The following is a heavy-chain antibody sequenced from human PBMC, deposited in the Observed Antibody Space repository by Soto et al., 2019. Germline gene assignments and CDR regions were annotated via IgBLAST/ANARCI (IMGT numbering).Heavy chain of an antibody. CDR3: AIADYGDDDY. J-gene: IGHJ4*02. D-gene: IGHD4-17*01. V-gene: IGHV1-18*01. CDR1: GYTFPTST. CDR2: IKAYSGNT. Sequence: QLQLVQSGAEAKKPGASVKVSCKASGYTFPTSTISWVRQAPGQGLEWMGWIKAYSGNTNYAQKPQGRVTMTTDTSTKTAYMELRSLTTDDTAIYYCAIADYGDDDYWGQGTLVTVSS.